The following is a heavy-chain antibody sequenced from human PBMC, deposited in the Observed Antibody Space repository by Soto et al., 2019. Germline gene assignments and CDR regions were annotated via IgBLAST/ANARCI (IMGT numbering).Heavy chain of an antibody. CDR1: GGTFSSYA. J-gene: IGHJ5*02. CDR2: IIPIFGTA. D-gene: IGHD6-13*01. Sequence: ASVKVSSKASGGTFSSYAISWVRQAPGQGLEWMGGIIPIFGTANYAQKFQGRVTITADESTSTAYMELSSLRSEDTAVYYCARDPASSSWYLWFDPWGQGTLVTVSS. CDR3: ARDPASSSWYLWFDP. V-gene: IGHV1-69*13.